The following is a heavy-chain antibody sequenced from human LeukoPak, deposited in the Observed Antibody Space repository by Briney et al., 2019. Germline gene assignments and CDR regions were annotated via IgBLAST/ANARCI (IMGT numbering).Heavy chain of an antibody. CDR1: GFIFSSYW. D-gene: IGHD2-15*01. J-gene: IGHJ4*02. V-gene: IGHV3-74*01. Sequence: GGSLRLSCAASGFIFSSYWMHWVRQAPGKGLVWVSRINSDGSDTSYADSVKGRLTISRDNAKNTLYLQMNSLRAEDTAIYYCVGGYDPHYWGQGTLVTVSS. CDR2: INSDGSDT. CDR3: VGGYDPHY.